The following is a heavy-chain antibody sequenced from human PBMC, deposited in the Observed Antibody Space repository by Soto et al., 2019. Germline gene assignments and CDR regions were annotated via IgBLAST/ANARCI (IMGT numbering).Heavy chain of an antibody. Sequence: GGSLRLSCAASGFTFSTYNMNWVRQAPGKGLEWVSSISSGSSYIYYADSVTGRFTVSRDNAKKSLFLQMNSLRAEDTAVYYCASDRTSSLSSGNSFDYWGQGTLVTVSS. D-gene: IGHD6-19*01. V-gene: IGHV3-21*01. J-gene: IGHJ4*02. CDR2: ISSGSSYI. CDR1: GFTFSTYN. CDR3: ASDRTSSLSSGNSFDY.